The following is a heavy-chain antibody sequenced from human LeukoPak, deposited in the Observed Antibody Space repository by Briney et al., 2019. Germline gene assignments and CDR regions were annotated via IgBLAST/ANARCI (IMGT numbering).Heavy chain of an antibody. CDR2: IYYSGST. Sequence: SQTLSLTCTVSGGSISSGGYYWSWIRQHPGKGLEWIGYIYYSGSTYYNPSLKSRVTISVDTSKNQFSLKLSSVTAADTAVYYCARPSLVYYYGMDVWGQGTTVTVSS. CDR1: GGSISSGGYY. CDR3: ARPSLVYYYGMDV. V-gene: IGHV4-31*03. J-gene: IGHJ6*02. D-gene: IGHD2-8*02.